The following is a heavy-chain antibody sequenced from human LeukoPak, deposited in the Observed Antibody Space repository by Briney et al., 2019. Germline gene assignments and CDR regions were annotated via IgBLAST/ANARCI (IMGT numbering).Heavy chain of an antibody. V-gene: IGHV4-38-2*02. CDR3: ARDRRGNDEFDY. CDR1: VYSISSCCY. CDR2: IYHSGST. Sequence: SETLSLTCAVSVYSISSCCYWGWIRQPPGKGLEWIGSIYHSGSTHYNVSLKSRVTMSVDTSKNQFSLKLSSVTAEDTAVYYCARDRRGNDEFDYWGQGILATVSS. D-gene: IGHD5-12*01. J-gene: IGHJ4*02.